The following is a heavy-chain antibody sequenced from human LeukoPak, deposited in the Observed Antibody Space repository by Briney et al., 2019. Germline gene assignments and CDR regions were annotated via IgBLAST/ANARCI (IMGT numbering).Heavy chain of an antibody. CDR2: IYSGGST. V-gene: IGHV3-66*01. CDR3: ARGRRSGSYYTKPGDDAFDI. Sequence: GGSLRLSCAASGFTVSSNYMSWVRQAPGKGLEWVSVIYSGGSTYYADSVKGRFTISRDNSKNTLYLQMNSLRAEDTAVYYCARGRRSGSYYTKPGDDAFDIWGQGTMVTVSS. CDR1: GFTVSSNY. D-gene: IGHD3-10*01. J-gene: IGHJ3*02.